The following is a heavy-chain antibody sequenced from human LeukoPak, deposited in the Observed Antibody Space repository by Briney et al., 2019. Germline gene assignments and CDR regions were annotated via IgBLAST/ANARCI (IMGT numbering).Heavy chain of an antibody. CDR1: GGSISSYY. D-gene: IGHD3-10*01. V-gene: IGHV4-39*07. Sequence: SETLSLTCTVSGGSISSYYWGWIRQPPGKGLEWIGGIYYSGSTYYNPSLKSRVTISVDTSKNQFSLKLSSVTAADTAVYYCARDTRGLLLWFGEFIIDYWGQGTLVTVSS. J-gene: IGHJ4*02. CDR3: ARDTRGLLLWFGEFIIDY. CDR2: IYYSGST.